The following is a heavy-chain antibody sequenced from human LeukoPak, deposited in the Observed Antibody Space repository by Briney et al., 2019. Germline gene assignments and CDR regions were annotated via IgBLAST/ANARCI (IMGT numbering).Heavy chain of an antibody. CDR2: IYYSGNT. CDR3: ARDWGVGGRPGYMDV. V-gene: IGHV4-59*01. J-gene: IGHJ6*03. D-gene: IGHD6-6*01. CDR1: GGSISNKY. Sequence: SETLSLTCTVSGGSISNKYWSWIRQPPGKGLEWIGYIYYSGNTNYNPSLKSRVTILVDTSKNQVSLKLSSVTAADTAVYFCARDWGVGGRPGYMDVWGKGTTVTVFS.